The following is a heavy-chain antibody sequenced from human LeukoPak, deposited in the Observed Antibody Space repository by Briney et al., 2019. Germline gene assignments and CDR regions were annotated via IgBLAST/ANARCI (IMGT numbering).Heavy chain of an antibody. D-gene: IGHD2-15*01. CDR1: EFTSSTYW. J-gene: IGHJ4*02. CDR2: IKQDGSEE. V-gene: IGHV3-7*05. Sequence: GGSLRLSCVGSEFTSSTYWMSWVRQAPGKGLEWLANIKQDGSEEYYVDSVKGRFTISRDNAKNSLYLQINSLRADDTAIYYCATEYKGYWGQGTLVTVSS. CDR3: ATEYKGY.